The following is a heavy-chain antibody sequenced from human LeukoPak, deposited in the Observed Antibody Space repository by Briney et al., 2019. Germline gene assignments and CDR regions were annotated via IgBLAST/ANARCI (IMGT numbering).Heavy chain of an antibody. Sequence: GGSLRLSCAASGFTFDDYVMHWVRQAPGKGLEWVSYIGSSGSTVYYADSVKGRFTISRDNAKNSLYMQMESLRDEDTAIYYCARDTLEYSNSPDALDIWGQGTMVTVSS. CDR2: IGSSGSTV. CDR3: ARDTLEYSNSPDALDI. D-gene: IGHD4-23*01. J-gene: IGHJ3*02. V-gene: IGHV3-48*03. CDR1: GFTFDDYV.